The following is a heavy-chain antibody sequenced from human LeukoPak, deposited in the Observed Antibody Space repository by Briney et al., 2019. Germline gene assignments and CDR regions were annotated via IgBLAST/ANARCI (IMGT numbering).Heavy chain of an antibody. J-gene: IGHJ3*02. D-gene: IGHD3-10*01. V-gene: IGHV7-4-1*02. CDR3: ARDPYYYGSGSSTTQDAFDI. Sequence: ASVKVSCKASGYTFTSYAMNWVRQAPGQGLEWMGWINTNTGNPTYAQGFTGRFVFSLDTSVSTAYLQISSLKAEDTAVYYCARDPYYYGSGSSTTQDAFDIWGQGTMVTVSS. CDR1: GYTFTSYA. CDR2: INTNTGNP.